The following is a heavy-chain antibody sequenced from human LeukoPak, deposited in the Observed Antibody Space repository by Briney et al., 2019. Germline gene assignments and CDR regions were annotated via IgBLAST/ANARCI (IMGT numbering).Heavy chain of an antibody. CDR2: MNPNSGNT. D-gene: IGHD3-3*01. CDR3: ARGRAATIFGVVIRNWFDP. Sequence: ASVKVSCKASGYTFTSYDINWVRQATGQGLEWMGWMNPNSGNTGYAQKFQGRVTMTRNTSISTAYMELSSLRSEDTAVYYCARGRAATIFGVVIRNWFDPWGQGTLVTVSS. CDR1: GYTFTSYD. J-gene: IGHJ5*02. V-gene: IGHV1-8*01.